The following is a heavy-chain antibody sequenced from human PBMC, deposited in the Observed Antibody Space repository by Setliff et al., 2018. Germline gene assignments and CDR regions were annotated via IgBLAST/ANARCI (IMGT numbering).Heavy chain of an antibody. V-gene: IGHV5-51*01. Sequence: GESLRISCKGSGYRFSSHWIGWVRQMPGKGLEWMGIIYPGDSDTRYSPSFQGQVTISADKSISTAYLQWSSLKASDTAMYYCASSSGSSSNDAFGIWGQGTTVTVSS. CDR2: IYPGDSDT. CDR1: GYRFSSHW. J-gene: IGHJ3*02. CDR3: ASSSGSSSNDAFGI. D-gene: IGHD1-26*01.